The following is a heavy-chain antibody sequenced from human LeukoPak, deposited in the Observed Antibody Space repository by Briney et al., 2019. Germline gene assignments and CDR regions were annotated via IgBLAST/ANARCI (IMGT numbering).Heavy chain of an antibody. CDR2: IYYSGST. D-gene: IGHD1-26*01. CDR1: GGSISSSSYY. J-gene: IGHJ5*02. CDR3: ARQWELRGWFDP. V-gene: IGHV4-39*01. Sequence: PSETLSLTCTVSGGSISSSSYYWGWVRQPPGRGLEWIGSIYYSGSTYYNPSLKSRLTISVDTSKNQFSLKLSSVTAADTAVYYCARQWELRGWFDPWGQGTLVTVSS.